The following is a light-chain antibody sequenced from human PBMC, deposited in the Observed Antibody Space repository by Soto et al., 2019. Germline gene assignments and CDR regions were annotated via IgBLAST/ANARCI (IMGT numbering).Light chain of an antibody. CDR2: RNN. Sequence: QSVLTQPRSASGTPGQRVTISCSGSSSNIGSNYVYWYQQLPGTAPKLLIYRNNQRPSGVPDRFSGSKSGTSASLAISGLRSEDEADSYCAAWDDSLSGYVVFGGGTKLTVL. CDR1: SSNIGSNY. CDR3: AAWDDSLSGYVV. V-gene: IGLV1-47*01. J-gene: IGLJ2*01.